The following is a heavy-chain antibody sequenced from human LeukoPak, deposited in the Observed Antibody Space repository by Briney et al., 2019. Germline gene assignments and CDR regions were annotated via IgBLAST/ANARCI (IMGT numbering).Heavy chain of an antibody. CDR1: GFTFSSYE. V-gene: IGHV3-48*03. CDR2: ISSSGSTI. D-gene: IGHD3-3*01. CDR3: ARTPPVYDPQIRYYYYYMDV. J-gene: IGHJ6*03. Sequence: QPGGSLRLSCAASGFTFSSYEMNWVRQAPGKGLGWVSYISSSGSTIYYADSVKGRFTISRDNAKNSLYLQMNSLRAEDTAVYYCARTPPVYDPQIRYYYYYMDVWGKGTTVTVSS.